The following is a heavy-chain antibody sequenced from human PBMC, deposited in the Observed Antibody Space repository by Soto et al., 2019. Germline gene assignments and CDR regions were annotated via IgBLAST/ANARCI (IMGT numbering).Heavy chain of an antibody. D-gene: IGHD5-18*01. CDR2: IDPSDSYT. V-gene: IGHV5-10-1*01. CDR3: ARHSYGHHDAFDI. CDR1: GYSFTSYW. Sequence: PGESLKISCNGSGYSFTSYWISWVRQMPGKGLEWMGRIDPSDSYTNYSPSFQGHVTISADKSISTAYLQWSSLKASDTAMYYCARHSYGHHDAFDIWGQGTMVTVSS. J-gene: IGHJ3*02.